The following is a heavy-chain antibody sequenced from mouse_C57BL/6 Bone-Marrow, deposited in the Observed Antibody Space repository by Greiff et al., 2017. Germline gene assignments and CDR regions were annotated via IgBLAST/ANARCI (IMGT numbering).Heavy chain of an antibody. J-gene: IGHJ2*01. V-gene: IGHV1-64*01. CDR1: GYTFTSYW. CDR3: ARTTTVVGDYFDY. CDR2: IHPNSGST. Sequence: QVQLQQPGAELVKPGASVKLSCKASGYTFTSYWMHWVKQRPGQGLEWIGMIHPNSGSTNYNEKFKSKATLTVDKSSSTAYMQLSSLTSEDSAVYYCARTTTVVGDYFDYWGQGTTLTVSS. D-gene: IGHD1-1*01.